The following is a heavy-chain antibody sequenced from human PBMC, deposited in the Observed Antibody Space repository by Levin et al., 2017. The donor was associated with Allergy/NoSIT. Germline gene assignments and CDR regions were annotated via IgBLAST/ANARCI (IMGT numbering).Heavy chain of an antibody. CDR3: ARVAGYSYGYYCDY. J-gene: IGHJ4*02. CDR1: GGSTSSGGYS. D-gene: IGHD5-18*01. CDR2: IYLSGST. V-gene: IGHV4-30-2*01. Sequence: SETLSLTCAVPGGSTSSGGYSWSWIRQPPGKGLEWIGNIYLSGSTNDNPSLKSRVTMSVDRSKHHFSLKLTYVTAADTAVYYCARVAGYSYGYYCDYWGPGTLVTVSS.